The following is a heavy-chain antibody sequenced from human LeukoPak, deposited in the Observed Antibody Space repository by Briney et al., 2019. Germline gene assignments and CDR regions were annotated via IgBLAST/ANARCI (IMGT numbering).Heavy chain of an antibody. Sequence: GASVKVSCKASGYAFSDVYFNWVRQAPGQGLEWMGWINTHSGATNNAPRIQGRISMDASSDTAYIELSRLTSDDTTVYYCATTSAGTHSCDPWGQGTLVTVSS. CDR3: ATTSAGTHSCDP. CDR2: INTHSGAT. V-gene: IGHV1-2*02. CDR1: GYAFSDVY. J-gene: IGHJ5*02. D-gene: IGHD6-13*01.